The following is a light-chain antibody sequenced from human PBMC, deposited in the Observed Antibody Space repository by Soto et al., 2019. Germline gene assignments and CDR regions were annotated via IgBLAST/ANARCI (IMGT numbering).Light chain of an antibody. CDR2: DAS. Sequence: EIVLTQSPATLYLSPGERATLSCRASQSVSSYLAWYQQKPGQAPRLLIYDASNRATGIPARFSGSGSGTDCTLTISSLEPEYCAVYYCQQRSNWPPDFGQGTRLEIK. CDR1: QSVSSY. J-gene: IGKJ5*01. V-gene: IGKV3-11*01. CDR3: QQRSNWPPD.